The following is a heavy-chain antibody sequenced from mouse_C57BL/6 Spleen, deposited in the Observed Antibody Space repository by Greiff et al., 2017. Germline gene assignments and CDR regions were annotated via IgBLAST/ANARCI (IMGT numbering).Heavy chain of an antibody. J-gene: IGHJ4*01. V-gene: IGHV5-17*01. CDR1: GFTFSDYG. Sequence: EVHLVESGGGLVKPGGSLKLSCAASGFTFSDYGMHWVRQAPEKGLEWVAYISSGSSTIYYADTVKGRFTISRDNAKNTLFLQMTSLRTEDAAMYYCEREGDGYDEGYAMDYWGQGTSVTVSS. CDR2: ISSGSSTI. CDR3: EREGDGYDEGYAMDY. D-gene: IGHD2-2*01.